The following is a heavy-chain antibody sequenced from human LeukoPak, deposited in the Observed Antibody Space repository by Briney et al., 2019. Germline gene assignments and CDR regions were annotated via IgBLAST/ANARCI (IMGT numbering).Heavy chain of an antibody. CDR2: ISGSGGST. Sequence: GGSLRLSCAASGITFSSYAMSWVRQAPGKGLEWVSVISGSGGSTCYADSVKGRFTISRDNSKNTLYLQMNSLRAEDTALYYCVKASSSSPQYNWFDAWGQGTLVTVSS. D-gene: IGHD6-6*01. CDR3: VKASSSSPQYNWFDA. V-gene: IGHV3-23*01. J-gene: IGHJ5*02. CDR1: GITFSSYA.